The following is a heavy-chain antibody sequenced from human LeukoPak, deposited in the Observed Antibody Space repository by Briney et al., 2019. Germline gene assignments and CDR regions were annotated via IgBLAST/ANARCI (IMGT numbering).Heavy chain of an antibody. CDR1: GYTFTTYD. Sequence: GASVKVSCKASGYTFTTYDINWVRQATGQGLEWMGWMNPNSGYTGYAQKFQGRVTITRDTSISTAYMELSSLRSEDTAVYYCAGVAGSIDYWGQGTLVTVSS. D-gene: IGHD6-19*01. CDR2: MNPNSGYT. J-gene: IGHJ4*02. V-gene: IGHV1-8*03. CDR3: AGVAGSIDY.